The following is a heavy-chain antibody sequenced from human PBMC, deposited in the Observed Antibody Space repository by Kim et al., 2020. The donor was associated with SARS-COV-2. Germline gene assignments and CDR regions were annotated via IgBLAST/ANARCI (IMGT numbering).Heavy chain of an antibody. D-gene: IGHD3-3*01. CDR3: ARSYYDFWSGYANLFDY. Sequence: VKGRFTSSRDNAKNSLYLQMNSLRAEDTAVYYCARSYYDFWSGYANLFDYWGQGTLVTVSS. J-gene: IGHJ4*02. V-gene: IGHV3-11*06.